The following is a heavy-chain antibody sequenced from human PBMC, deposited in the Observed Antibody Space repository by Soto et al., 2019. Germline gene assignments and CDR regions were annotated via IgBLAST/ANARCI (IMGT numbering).Heavy chain of an antibody. CDR2: IYYSGST. D-gene: IGHD3-3*01. CDR3: ARAKKIFGIITVFDY. J-gene: IGHJ4*02. Sequence: KTSETLSLTCTVSGGSINSGGYYWSWIRQHPGKGLEWIGYIYYSGSTYYNPSLKSRVTISIDTSKNQFSLKLSSVTAADTAVYYCARAKKIFGIITVFDYWGQGTLVTVYS. CDR1: GGSINSGGYY. V-gene: IGHV4-31*03.